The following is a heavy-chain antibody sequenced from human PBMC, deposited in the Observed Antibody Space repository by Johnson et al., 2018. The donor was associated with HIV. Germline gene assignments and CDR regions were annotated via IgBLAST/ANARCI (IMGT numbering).Heavy chain of an antibody. D-gene: IGHD4-17*01. J-gene: IGHJ3*02. CDR2: ISTSGSSI. CDR3: ARRRRYGDYFADAFDI. CDR1: GFPFSDYY. Sequence: QVQLVESGGGLVKPGGSLRLSCAASGFPFSDYYMTWIRQTPGKGLECLAYISTSGSSIYYTDSVKGRVTISGDNAKNSLYLQMNSLRAEDTAVYYCARRRRYGDYFADAFDIWGQGTMVTVSS. V-gene: IGHV3-11*04.